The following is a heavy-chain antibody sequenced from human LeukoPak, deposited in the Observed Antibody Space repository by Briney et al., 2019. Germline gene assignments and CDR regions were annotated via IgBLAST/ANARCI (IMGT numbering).Heavy chain of an antibody. Sequence: PSETLSLTCAVYGGSFSGYYWSWIRQPPGKGLEWIGEINHSGSTNYNPSLKSRVTISVDTSKNQFSLKLTSATAADTAVYFCARGPQYCTSTTCPRWGQGTLVTVSS. J-gene: IGHJ4*02. CDR2: INHSGST. V-gene: IGHV4-34*01. D-gene: IGHD2-2*01. CDR1: GGSFSGYY. CDR3: ARGPQYCTSTTCPR.